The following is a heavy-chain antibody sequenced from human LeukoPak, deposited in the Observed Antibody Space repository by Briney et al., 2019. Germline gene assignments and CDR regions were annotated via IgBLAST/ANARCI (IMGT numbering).Heavy chain of an antibody. CDR3: ARMGMAPTRSYYYGMDV. J-gene: IGHJ6*02. D-gene: IGHD5-24*01. CDR2: TIPIFGTA. V-gene: IGHV1-69*13. Sequence: ASVKVSCKASGGTFSSYAISWVRQAPGQGLEWMGGTIPIFGTANYAQKFQGRVTITADESTSTAYMELSSLRSEDTAVYYCARMGMAPTRSYYYGMDVWGQGTTVTVSS. CDR1: GGTFSSYA.